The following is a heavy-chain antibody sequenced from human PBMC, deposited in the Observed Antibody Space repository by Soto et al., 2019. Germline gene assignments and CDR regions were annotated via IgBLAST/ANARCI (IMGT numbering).Heavy chain of an antibody. CDR1: GFTFSSYA. CDR2: ISYDGSNK. D-gene: IGHD4-17*01. Sequence: QVQLVESGGGVVQPGRSLRLSCAASGFTFSSYAMHWVRQAPGKGLEWVAVISYDGSNKYYADSVKGRFTISRDNSKTSLYLQMSSVRAEDTAVYYCAREGRMTTVTTWYFDYWGQGTLVTVSS. CDR3: AREGRMTTVTTWYFDY. J-gene: IGHJ4*02. V-gene: IGHV3-30-3*01.